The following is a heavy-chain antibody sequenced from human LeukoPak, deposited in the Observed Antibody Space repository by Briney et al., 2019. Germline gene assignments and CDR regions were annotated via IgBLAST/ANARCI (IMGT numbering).Heavy chain of an antibody. J-gene: IGHJ3*02. V-gene: IGHV1-69*04. Sequence: SVKVSCKASGGTLSSYAISWVRQAPGQGLEWMGRIIPIFGIVNYAHKFQGRVTITADKSTSTAYMELSSLRSEDTAVYYCARDQDGYNFGEDAFDIWGQGTMVTVSS. D-gene: IGHD5-24*01. CDR2: IIPIFGIV. CDR3: ARDQDGYNFGEDAFDI. CDR1: GGTLSSYA.